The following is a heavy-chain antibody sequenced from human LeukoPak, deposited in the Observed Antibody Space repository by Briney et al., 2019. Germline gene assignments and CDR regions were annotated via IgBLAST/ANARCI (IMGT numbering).Heavy chain of an antibody. J-gene: IGHJ6*03. CDR3: ARDWGVELPEYYYYMDV. Sequence: PGGSMRLSCAASGFTFSSYEMNWVRQAPGKGLEWVSHISSSGSTIYYADSVKGRFTISRDNAKNSLYLQMNSLRAEDTAVYYCARDWGVELPEYYYYMDVWGKGTTVTVSS. CDR1: GFTFSSYE. CDR2: ISSSGSTI. D-gene: IGHD1-7*01. V-gene: IGHV3-48*03.